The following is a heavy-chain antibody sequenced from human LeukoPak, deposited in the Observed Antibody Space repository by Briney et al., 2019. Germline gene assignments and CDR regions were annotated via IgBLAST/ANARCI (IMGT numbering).Heavy chain of an antibody. CDR1: GFTFSSHA. D-gene: IGHD1-26*01. Sequence: GGSLRLSCVASGFTFSSHAMNWVRQAPGKGLEWVAVISYDGSNKYYVDSVKGRFTISRDNSKNTLYLQMNSLRAEDTAVYYCAKQRWELRVFDYWGQGTLVTVSS. CDR3: AKQRWELRVFDY. V-gene: IGHV3-30*18. J-gene: IGHJ4*02. CDR2: ISYDGSNK.